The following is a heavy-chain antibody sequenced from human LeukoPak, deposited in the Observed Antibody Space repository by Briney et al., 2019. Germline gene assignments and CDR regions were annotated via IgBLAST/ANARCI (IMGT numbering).Heavy chain of an antibody. D-gene: IGHD3-3*01. CDR1: GGSISSYY. Sequence: SETLSLTCTVSGGSISSYYWRWIRQPPGKGLEWIGYIYYSGSTNYNPSLKSRVTISVDTSKNQFSLKLSSVTAADTAVYYCARVGSYYDFWSGTGNEFDYWGQGTLVTVSS. J-gene: IGHJ4*02. CDR2: IYYSGST. V-gene: IGHV4-59*01. CDR3: ARVGSYYDFWSGTGNEFDY.